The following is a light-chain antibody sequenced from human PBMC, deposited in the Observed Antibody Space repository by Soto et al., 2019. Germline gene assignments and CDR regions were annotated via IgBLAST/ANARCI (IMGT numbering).Light chain of an antibody. CDR1: SSNIGNNY. Sequence: QSVLTQPPSVCAAPGQTVTISCSGSSSNIGNNYASWYQHLPGTAPKLLIYHNNKRPSGIPDRFSDSKSGTSATLVITGLQTGDEADYYCGTWDSSLNAVVFGGGTKVTVL. CDR3: GTWDSSLNAVV. V-gene: IGLV1-51*01. J-gene: IGLJ2*01. CDR2: HNN.